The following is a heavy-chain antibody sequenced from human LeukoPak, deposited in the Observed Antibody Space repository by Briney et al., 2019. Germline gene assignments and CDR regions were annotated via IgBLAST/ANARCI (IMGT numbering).Heavy chain of an antibody. CDR2: IYYSGST. CDR3: ARVSRGYYDSSGYYVTFDY. CDR1: GGSISSGSYS. V-gene: IGHV4-31*03. Sequence: SEALSLTCIVSGGSISSGSYSWVWIRQPPGKGLEWIGYIYYSGSTYYNPSLKSRVTISVDTSKNQFSLKLSSVTAADTAVYYCARVSRGYYDSSGYYVTFDYWGQGTLVTVSS. D-gene: IGHD3-22*01. J-gene: IGHJ4*02.